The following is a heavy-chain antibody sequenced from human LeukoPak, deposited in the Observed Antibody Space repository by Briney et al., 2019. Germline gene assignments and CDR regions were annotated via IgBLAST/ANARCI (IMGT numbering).Heavy chain of an antibody. J-gene: IGHJ2*01. CDR3: ARHTSMVRGATYWYFDL. CDR1: GYSFTSYW. D-gene: IGHD3-10*01. CDR2: IDPSDSYT. Sequence: GESLKISCKGTGYSFTSYWISCVRQMPGKGLEWMGRIDPSDSYTNYSPSFQGHVTMSADKSISTAYLQWSSLKASDTAMYYCARHTSMVRGATYWYFDLWGRGTLVTVSS. V-gene: IGHV5-10-1*01.